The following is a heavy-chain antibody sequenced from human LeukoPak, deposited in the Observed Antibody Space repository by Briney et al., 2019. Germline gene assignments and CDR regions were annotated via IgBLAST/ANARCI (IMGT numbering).Heavy chain of an antibody. CDR2: IYYSGST. CDR3: ARRDYDSSRGYYFDY. D-gene: IGHD3-22*01. J-gene: IGHJ4*02. CDR1: GFTVSSNY. Sequence: GSLRLSCAASGFTVSSNYMSWVRQAPGKGLEWIGYIYYSGSTNYNPSLKSRVTISVDTSKNQFSLKLSSVTAADTAVYYCARRDYDSSRGYYFDYWGQRTLVTVSS. V-gene: IGHV4-59*08.